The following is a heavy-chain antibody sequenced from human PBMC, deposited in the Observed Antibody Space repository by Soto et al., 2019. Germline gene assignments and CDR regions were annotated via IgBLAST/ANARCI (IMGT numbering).Heavy chain of an antibody. D-gene: IGHD4-17*01. V-gene: IGHV3-64D*06. Sequence: PGGALSLSCSASGFTFSMFSMHWVRQAPGEGLEYVSGISSNGDSTYYADSVKGRFTISRDNSKNTMYLQMSSLRAVDTAVYYCVHPRSTVQIPPTWGQGTLVTVSS. CDR2: ISSNGDST. CDR3: VHPRSTVQIPPT. J-gene: IGHJ5*02. CDR1: GFTFSMFS.